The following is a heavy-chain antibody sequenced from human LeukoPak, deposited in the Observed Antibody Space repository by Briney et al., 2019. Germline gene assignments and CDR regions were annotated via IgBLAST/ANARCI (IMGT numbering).Heavy chain of an antibody. J-gene: IGHJ3*02. Sequence: SETLSHTCTVSGGSISSYYWSWIRQPPGKGLEWIGYIYYSGSTNYNPSLKSRVTISVDTSKNQFSLKLSSVTAADTAVYYCARDEALGASDAFDIWGQGTMVTVSS. CDR3: ARDEALGASDAFDI. CDR1: GGSISSYY. CDR2: IYYSGST. V-gene: IGHV4-59*01.